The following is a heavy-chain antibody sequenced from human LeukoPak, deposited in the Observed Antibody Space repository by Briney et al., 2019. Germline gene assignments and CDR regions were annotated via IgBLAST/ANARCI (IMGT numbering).Heavy chain of an antibody. CDR3: AKAYGGYESHYYRYGMDV. CDR1: GFTFSSYW. J-gene: IGHJ6*02. Sequence: GGSLRLSCAASGFTFSSYWMHWVRQAPGKGLEWVAVVSYDGSNECYADSVKGRFAISRENSKNILYLQMNSLRAEDTAVYYCAKAYGGYESHYYRYGMDVWGQGTSVTVSS. D-gene: IGHD5-12*01. V-gene: IGHV3-30*18. CDR2: VSYDGSNE.